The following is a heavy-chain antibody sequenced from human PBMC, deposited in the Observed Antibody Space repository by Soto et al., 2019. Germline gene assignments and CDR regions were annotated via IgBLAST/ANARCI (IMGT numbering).Heavy chain of an antibody. J-gene: IGHJ4*02. CDR1: GFTFSSYA. CDR2: ISYDGSNK. Sequence: QVQLVESGGGVVQPGRSLRLSCAASGFTFSSYAMHWVRQAPGKGLEWVAVISYDGSNKYYADSVKGRFAISRDNSKNTLYLQMNSLRAEDTAVYYCAKAPCWYFDYWGQRSLVTVSS. CDR3: AKAPCWYFDY. V-gene: IGHV3-30*09. D-gene: IGHD2-21*01.